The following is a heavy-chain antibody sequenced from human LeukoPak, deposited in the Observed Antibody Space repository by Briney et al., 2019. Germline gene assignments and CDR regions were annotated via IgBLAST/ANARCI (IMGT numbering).Heavy chain of an antibody. CDR2: ISGSGDGA. Sequence: GGSLKLYCAASGFTFSTYAMSWLPHAPGKGLQWVSLISGSGDGAHYADSVKGRFTISRDNSKNTVYLQMTNLRAEDTAVYYCAKGYIQLWWFDYWGQGTLVTVSS. CDR3: AKGYIQLWWFDY. V-gene: IGHV3-23*01. CDR1: GFTFSTYA. D-gene: IGHD2-21*01. J-gene: IGHJ4*02.